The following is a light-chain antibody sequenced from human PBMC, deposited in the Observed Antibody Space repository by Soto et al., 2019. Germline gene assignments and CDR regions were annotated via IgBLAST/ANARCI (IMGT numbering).Light chain of an antibody. CDR1: QSVSSY. V-gene: IGKV3-11*01. Sequence: EIVLTQSPATLSLSPGERATLSCRASQSVSSYLAWYQQKPGQAPRLLIYDASNRATGIPARFSGSGSRTDFTLTISSLEPEDFAVYYCQQRSNWSTFGQGTRLEIK. J-gene: IGKJ5*01. CDR2: DAS. CDR3: QQRSNWST.